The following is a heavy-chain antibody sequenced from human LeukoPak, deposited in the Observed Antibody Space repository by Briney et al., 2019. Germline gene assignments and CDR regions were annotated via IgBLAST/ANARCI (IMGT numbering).Heavy chain of an antibody. CDR1: GFTFSSYW. CDR3: SRGGCSSTSCKPGY. V-gene: IGHV3-7*02. J-gene: IGHJ4*02. D-gene: IGHD2-2*01. Sequence: PGGSLRLSCTASGFTFSSYWMNWVRQAPGKGLEWVANIKQDGSEKYYVDSVKGRFTISRDNAKKSLYLQMNSLRAEDTAVYYCSRGGCSSTSCKPGYWGQGTLVTVSS. CDR2: IKQDGSEK.